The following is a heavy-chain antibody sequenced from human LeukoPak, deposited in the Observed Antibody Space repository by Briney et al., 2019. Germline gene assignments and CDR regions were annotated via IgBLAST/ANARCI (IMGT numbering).Heavy chain of an antibody. D-gene: IGHD6-19*01. J-gene: IGHJ4*02. V-gene: IGHV3-23*01. CDR3: APLAVADNSFDY. Sequence: PGGSLRLSCTASRFTFSGYAMNWVRQAPGKGLEWVSAVGTSGSTYYADSVKGRFTISRDNSKNTLYLQMNSLRAEDTAVYYCAPLAVADNSFDYWGQGTLATVSS. CDR1: RFTFSGYA. CDR2: VGTSGST.